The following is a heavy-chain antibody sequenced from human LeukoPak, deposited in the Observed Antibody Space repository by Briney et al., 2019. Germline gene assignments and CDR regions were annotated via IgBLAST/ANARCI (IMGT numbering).Heavy chain of an antibody. CDR1: DGSXSGYY. V-gene: IGHV4-34*01. D-gene: IGHD4-11*01. Sequence: LSLXXXXYDGSXSGYYWSWIRQPPGKGLEWIGEINHSGSTNYNPSLKSRVTISVDTSKNQFSLKLSSVTAADTAVYYCARGLTTVSSYNWFHPWGQGTLVTVSS. CDR2: INHSGST. CDR3: ARGLTTVSSYNWFHP. J-gene: IGHJ5*02.